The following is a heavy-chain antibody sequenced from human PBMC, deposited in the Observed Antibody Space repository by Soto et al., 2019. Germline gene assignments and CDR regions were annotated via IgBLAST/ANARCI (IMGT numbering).Heavy chain of an antibody. D-gene: IGHD3-10*01. CDR1: GFTFSSYA. Sequence: VGSLRLSCAASGFTFSSYAMSWVRQAPGKGLEWVSAISGSGGSTYYADSVKGRFTISRDNSKNTLYLQMNNLRVEDTATYYCTIRGYSSSSYFDVWGRGTLVTVSS. J-gene: IGHJ4*02. CDR2: ISGSGGST. V-gene: IGHV3-23*01. CDR3: TIRGYSSSSYFDV.